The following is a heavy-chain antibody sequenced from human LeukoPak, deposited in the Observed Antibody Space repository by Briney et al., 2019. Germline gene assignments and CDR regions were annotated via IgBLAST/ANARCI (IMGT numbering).Heavy chain of an antibody. J-gene: IGHJ6*03. CDR2: ISASGDVT. CDR3: AKTREGNYYIDV. V-gene: IGHV3-23*01. Sequence: PGGSLRLSCAASGFTFSKFPMGWVRQAPGRGLEWVSAISASGDVTFYADSLRGRFTISRDNSKSTLYLQMNGLRAEDTAIFYCAKTREGNYYIDVWGEGTTVTVSS. CDR1: GFTFSKFP.